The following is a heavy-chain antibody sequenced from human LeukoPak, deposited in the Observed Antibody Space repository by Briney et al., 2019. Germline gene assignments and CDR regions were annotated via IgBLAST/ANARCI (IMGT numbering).Heavy chain of an antibody. CDR1: GFTFSGYS. J-gene: IGHJ4*02. V-gene: IGHV3-21*01. CDR3: ARSHYETRTGEFDY. Sequence: GGSLRLSCAASGFTFSGYSMNWVRQAPGEELEWVSSISSSSNYIYYADPVKGRFTISRDNAKNSLYLQMNSLRVEDTAVYYCARSHYETRTGEFDYWGQGTLVTVSS. CDR2: ISSSSNYI. D-gene: IGHD3-22*01.